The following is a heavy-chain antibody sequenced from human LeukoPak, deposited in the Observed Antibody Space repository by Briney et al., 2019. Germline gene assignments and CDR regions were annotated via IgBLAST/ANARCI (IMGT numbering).Heavy chain of an antibody. Sequence: PGGSLRLSCAASGFSFSTYGMSWVCQAPGKGLEWVSAITSSGGSTYYADSVKGRFTISRDNSKHTMYLQMNSLRAEDTAVYYCAKDDLYGKFDYWGQGTLATVSS. CDR3: AKDDLYGKFDY. D-gene: IGHD4-17*01. V-gene: IGHV3-23*01. CDR1: GFSFSTYG. J-gene: IGHJ4*02. CDR2: ITSSGGST.